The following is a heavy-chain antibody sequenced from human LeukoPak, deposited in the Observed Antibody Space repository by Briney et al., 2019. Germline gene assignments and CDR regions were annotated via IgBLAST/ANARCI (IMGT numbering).Heavy chain of an antibody. V-gene: IGHV4-39*01. Sequence: KAGGSLRLSCAASGFTFSTAWMSWVRQAPGKGLEWIGSIYYSGNTYYNPSLKSRVTISVDTSKNQFSLKLSSVTAADTAVYYCARHDRNGGKRGTFDYWGQGTLVTVSS. CDR2: IYYSGNT. CDR1: GFTFSTAW. CDR3: ARHDRNGGKRGTFDY. D-gene: IGHD4-23*01. J-gene: IGHJ4*02.